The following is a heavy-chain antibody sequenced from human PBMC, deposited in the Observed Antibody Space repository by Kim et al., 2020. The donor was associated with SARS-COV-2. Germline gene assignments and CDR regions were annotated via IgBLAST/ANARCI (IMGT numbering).Heavy chain of an antibody. Sequence: GGSLRLSCAASGFTFSTYDMNWVRQAPGKGLEWISYISTSGSTIYYADSVKGRFTISRDNAKSSLSLQMNSLRAEDTAVYYCARSLYCSSTSCFYGMDVWGQGTTVTVSS. CDR3: ARSLYCSSTSCFYGMDV. J-gene: IGHJ6*02. CDR1: GFTFSTYD. V-gene: IGHV3-48*03. CDR2: ISTSGSTI. D-gene: IGHD2-2*01.